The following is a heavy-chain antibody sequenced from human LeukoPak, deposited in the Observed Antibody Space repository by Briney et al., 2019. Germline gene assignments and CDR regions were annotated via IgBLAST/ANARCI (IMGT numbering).Heavy chain of an antibody. Sequence: GGSPRLSCAASGFTFRSYEMNWVRQAPGKGLEWVSYISSSGSTIVYADSVKGRFTISRDNAKNSLYLQMNSLRAEDTAVYYCARAHNWKYGTFDYWGQGTLVTVSS. CDR1: GFTFRSYE. CDR2: ISSSGSTI. CDR3: ARAHNWKYGTFDY. J-gene: IGHJ4*02. D-gene: IGHD1-7*01. V-gene: IGHV3-48*03.